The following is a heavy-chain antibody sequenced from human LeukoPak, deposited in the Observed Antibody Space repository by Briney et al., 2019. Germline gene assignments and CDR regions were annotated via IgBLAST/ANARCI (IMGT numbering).Heavy chain of an antibody. V-gene: IGHV3-23*01. D-gene: IGHD5-12*01. J-gene: IGHJ6*03. Sequence: GGSLRLSCAASGFTFSNYAMSWVRQAPGKGLEWVSVNSGSGGSTYYGDSVKGRFTISRDNSKNTLYLQMKSLRAEDTAVYYCAKGGGYEAQYYYYYLDVWGKGTTVTISS. CDR2: NSGSGGST. CDR1: GFTFSNYA. CDR3: AKGGGYEAQYYYYYLDV.